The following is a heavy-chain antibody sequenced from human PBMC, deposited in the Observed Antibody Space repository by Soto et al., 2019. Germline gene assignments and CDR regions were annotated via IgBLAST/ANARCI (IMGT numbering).Heavy chain of an antibody. V-gene: IGHV1-69*12. CDR3: ASHTGSSPEGRYYYGMDV. CDR1: GGTFSSYA. Sequence: QVQLVQSGAEVKKPGSSVKVSCKASGGTFSSYAISWVRQAPGQGLEWMGGIIPIFGTADYAQTFQGRVTITADEXPXTTXMELSSLRSEDTAVYYCASHTGSSPEGRYYYGMDVWGQGTTVTVSS. CDR2: IIPIFGTA. J-gene: IGHJ6*02. D-gene: IGHD1-26*01.